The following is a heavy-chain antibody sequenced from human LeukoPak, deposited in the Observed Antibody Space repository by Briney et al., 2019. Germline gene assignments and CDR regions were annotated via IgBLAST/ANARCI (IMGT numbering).Heavy chain of an antibody. CDR2: VSGSGGST. V-gene: IGHV3-23*01. Sequence: GGSLRLSCAASGFTFSSYGMSWVRQAPGKGLEWVSGVSGSGGSTYYADSVKGRFTISRDNSKNTLYLQMNSLRAEDTAVFYCAKDGEFSPRNYYDVSGYPLFDYWGQGTLVTVSS. J-gene: IGHJ4*02. CDR1: GFTFSSYG. D-gene: IGHD3-22*01. CDR3: AKDGEFSPRNYYDVSGYPLFDY.